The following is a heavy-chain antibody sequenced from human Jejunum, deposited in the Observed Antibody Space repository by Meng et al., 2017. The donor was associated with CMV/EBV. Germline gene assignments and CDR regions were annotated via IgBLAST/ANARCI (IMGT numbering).Heavy chain of an antibody. Sequence: FINFWLGWVRQAPGEGLEWVANIKQDGSEKYYVDSVKGRFTISRDNAKNSLYLQMNSLRAEDTAVYYCARQAYGGYAYYYYGMDVWGQGTTVTVSS. V-gene: IGHV3-7*01. J-gene: IGHJ6*02. CDR2: IKQDGSEK. CDR1: FINFW. CDR3: ARQAYGGYAYYYYGMDV. D-gene: IGHD4-17*01.